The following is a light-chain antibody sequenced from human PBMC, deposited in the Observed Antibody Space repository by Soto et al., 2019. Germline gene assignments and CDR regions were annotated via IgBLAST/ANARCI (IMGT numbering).Light chain of an antibody. CDR1: SSDIGIYNY. CDR2: EVS. V-gene: IGLV2-14*01. CDR3: SSYTSTSTRVI. J-gene: IGLJ2*01. Sequence: SALTQPASVSGSPGQSITISCTGTSSDIGIYNYVSWYQQPPGKAPKLIIYEVSNRPSGLSNRFSGSKSGNTASLTISGLQAEDEADYYCSSYTSTSTRVIFGGGTKVTVL.